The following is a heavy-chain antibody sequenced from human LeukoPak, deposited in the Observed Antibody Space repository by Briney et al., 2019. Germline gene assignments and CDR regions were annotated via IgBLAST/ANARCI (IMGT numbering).Heavy chain of an antibody. Sequence: ASVKVSCKAPGYTFTSYGISWVRQAPGQGLEWMGWISAYNGNTNYAQKLQGRVTMTTDTSTSTAYMELRSLRSDDTAVYYCASSNDFWSGYYGGPFDYWGQGTLVTVSS. J-gene: IGHJ4*02. CDR1: GYTFTSYG. V-gene: IGHV1-18*01. CDR3: ASSNDFWSGYYGGPFDY. D-gene: IGHD3-3*01. CDR2: ISAYNGNT.